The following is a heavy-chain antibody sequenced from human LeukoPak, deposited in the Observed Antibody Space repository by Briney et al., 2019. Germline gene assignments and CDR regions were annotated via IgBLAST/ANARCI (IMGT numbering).Heavy chain of an antibody. CDR3: AREGGGSYTRGYFDL. D-gene: IGHD1-26*01. Sequence: SETLSLTCAVSGGSISSGGYSWSWIRQPPGRGLEWIGYIYHRGSTYYNPSLKSRVTISVDRSKNQFSLKLSSVTAADTAVYYCAREGGGSYTRGYFDLWGRGTLVTVSS. V-gene: IGHV4-30-2*01. J-gene: IGHJ2*01. CDR2: IYHRGST. CDR1: GGSISSGGYS.